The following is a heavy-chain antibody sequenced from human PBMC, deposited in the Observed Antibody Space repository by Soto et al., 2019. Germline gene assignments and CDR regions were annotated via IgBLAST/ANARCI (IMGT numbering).Heavy chain of an antibody. CDR3: AKDLGVVDEEVQTTCDYNALDV. D-gene: IGHD2-8*02. CDR1: GFSFSRYA. J-gene: IGHJ6*02. V-gene: IGHV3-30*18. CDR2: IPSDGSNE. Sequence: QVQLVESGGGVVQPGRSLRLSCAASGFSFSRYAMNWVRQAPGKGLEWVALIPSDGSNEYYAYSVKGRFTISRDTSKNMVNLQMSSLRVDDTAVYYCAKDLGVVDEEVQTTCDYNALDVWGQVTTFTVSS.